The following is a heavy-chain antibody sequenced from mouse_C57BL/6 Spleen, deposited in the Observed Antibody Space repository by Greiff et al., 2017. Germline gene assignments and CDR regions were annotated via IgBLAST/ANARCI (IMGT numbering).Heavy chain of an antibody. J-gene: IGHJ2*01. Sequence: QVQLKQPGAELVKPGASVKLSCKASGYTFTSYWMHWVKQRPGQGLEWIGMIHPNSGSTNYNEKFKSKATLTVDKSSSTAYMQLSSLTSEDSAVYYCFIYYEYDDGFDYWGQGTTLTVSS. CDR1: GYTFTSYW. CDR3: FIYYEYDDGFDY. V-gene: IGHV1-64*01. CDR2: IHPNSGST. D-gene: IGHD2-4*01.